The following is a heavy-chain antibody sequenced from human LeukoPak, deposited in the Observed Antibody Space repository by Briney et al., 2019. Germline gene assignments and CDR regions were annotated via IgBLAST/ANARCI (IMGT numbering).Heavy chain of an antibody. J-gene: IGHJ4*02. CDR1: GGSFSGYY. Sequence: SETLSLTCAVYGGSFSGYYWSWIRQPPGKGLEWIGEINHSGSTNYNPSLKSRVTISVDTSKNQFSLKLSSVTAADTAVHYCARHAGTTGTDYWGQGTLVTVSS. CDR3: ARHAGTTGTDY. CDR2: INHSGST. D-gene: IGHD1-1*01. V-gene: IGHV4-34*01.